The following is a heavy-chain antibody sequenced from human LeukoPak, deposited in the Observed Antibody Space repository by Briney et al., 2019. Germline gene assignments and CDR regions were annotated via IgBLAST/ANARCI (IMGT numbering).Heavy chain of an antibody. J-gene: IGHJ6*02. CDR2: INHSGSI. CDR1: GGSFSGYY. Sequence: SEALYLTCAVYGGSFSGYYWSWIRQPSGKGLEWIGEINHSGSINYNPSLKSRVTISVDTSKNQFSLKLSSVTAADTAVYYCARGVIVVVPAAIMTSYYYYGMDVWGQGTTVTVSS. CDR3: ARGVIVVVPAAIMTSYYYYGMDV. D-gene: IGHD2-2*02. V-gene: IGHV4-34*01.